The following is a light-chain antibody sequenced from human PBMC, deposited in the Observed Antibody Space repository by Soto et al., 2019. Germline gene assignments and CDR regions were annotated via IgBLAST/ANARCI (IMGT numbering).Light chain of an antibody. J-gene: IGKJ2*02. CDR2: KAS. Sequence: DIQMTQSPSTLSAFVGDRVTITCRASQSVSNWLAWYQQKPGKAPRLLISKASTLESGVPSRFSGSGSGTEFTLSIISLQPEDFATYYCQQYRSASTFGQGTKLEIK. V-gene: IGKV1-5*03. CDR1: QSVSNW. CDR3: QQYRSAST.